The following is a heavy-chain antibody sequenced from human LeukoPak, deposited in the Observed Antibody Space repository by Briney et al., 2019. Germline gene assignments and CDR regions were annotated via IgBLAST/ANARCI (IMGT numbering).Heavy chain of an antibody. D-gene: IGHD1-26*01. CDR1: GFTFSSYA. CDR2: ISGSGGST. V-gene: IGHV3-23*01. Sequence: PGGSLRLSCAASGFTFSSYAMSWVRQAPGKGLEWVSAISGSGGSTYYADSVKGRFTISRDNSKNTLYLQMDSLRAEDTAVYYCARGGSYLSAYIWGQGTMVTVSS. J-gene: IGHJ3*02. CDR3: ARGGSYLSAYI.